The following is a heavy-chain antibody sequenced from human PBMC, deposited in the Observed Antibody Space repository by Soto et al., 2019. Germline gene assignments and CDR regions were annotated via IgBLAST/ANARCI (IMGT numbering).Heavy chain of an antibody. CDR2: INAGNGNT. CDR3: ARVRGLQFYNNWFDP. J-gene: IGHJ5*02. D-gene: IGHD1-1*01. V-gene: IGHV1-3*01. CDR1: GYTFTSYA. Sequence: ASVKVSCKASGYTFTSYAMPWVRQATGQRLEWMGWINAGNGNTNYSQKFQGRVTIIRDTPASTAYMELSSLRSEDTAVYYCARVRGLQFYNNWFDPWGQGTMVTVSS.